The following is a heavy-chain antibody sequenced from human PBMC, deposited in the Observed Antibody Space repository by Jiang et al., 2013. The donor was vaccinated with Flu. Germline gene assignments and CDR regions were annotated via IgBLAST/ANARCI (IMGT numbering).Heavy chain of an antibody. D-gene: IGHD3-16*01. Sequence: GPGLVKPSETLSLTCTVSGASLNSFYWTWLRQPPGKGLEWIGDIYYNGTTDYNPSVKTRVSMSVDTSENQFSLKLSSVTAADTAVYYCARRVWLYNFIDYWGLGTLVTVSS. J-gene: IGHJ4*02. V-gene: IGHV4-59*08. CDR1: GASLNSFY. CDR3: ARRVWLYNFIDY. CDR2: IYYNGTT.